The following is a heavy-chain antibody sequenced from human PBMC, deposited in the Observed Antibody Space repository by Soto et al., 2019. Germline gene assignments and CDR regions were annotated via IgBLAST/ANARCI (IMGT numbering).Heavy chain of an antibody. D-gene: IGHD1-26*01. CDR3: ARAGSREIDD. Sequence: QVQLQESGPGLVKPSGTLSLTCAVSGGSISSSDWWSWVRQSPVKGLEWIGEIYHDGTTNYNPSLKSRVSISVDKSKNQFSLKVNSVTAADTALYYCARAGSREIDDWGQGTLVTVSS. CDR1: GGSISSSDW. CDR2: IYHDGTT. J-gene: IGHJ4*02. V-gene: IGHV4-4*02.